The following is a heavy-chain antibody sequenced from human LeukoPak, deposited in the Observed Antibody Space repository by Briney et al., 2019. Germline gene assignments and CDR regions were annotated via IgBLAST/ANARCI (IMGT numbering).Heavy chain of an antibody. D-gene: IGHD3-22*01. Sequence: KPGESLKISCKGSGYSFNNYWIGWVRQMPGKGLEWMGIIYPGDSNSKYSPSFQGQVTISADRSISTAYLQWSSLKASDTAMYYCARFDYDNIGSDYWGQGTLVTVSS. V-gene: IGHV5-51*01. CDR3: ARFDYDNIGSDY. CDR1: GYSFNNYW. J-gene: IGHJ4*02. CDR2: IYPGDSNS.